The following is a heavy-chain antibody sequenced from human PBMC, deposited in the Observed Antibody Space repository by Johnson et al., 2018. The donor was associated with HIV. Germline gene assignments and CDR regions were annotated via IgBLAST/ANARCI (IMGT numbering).Heavy chain of an antibody. J-gene: IGHJ3*02. CDR2: IRWDGAIT. CDR3: ARFENTLSNAFDI. CDR1: GFTFDDHG. V-gene: IGHV3-20*04. D-gene: IGHD3-10*01. Sequence: VYLVESGGGVVRPGGSLRLSCAASGFTFDDHGMSWVRQAPGKGLEWVSLIRWDGAITSYVDSVKGRFTISRDNSRNSLYLQMNSLRAEDTALYYCARFENTLSNAFDIWGQGTMVTVSS.